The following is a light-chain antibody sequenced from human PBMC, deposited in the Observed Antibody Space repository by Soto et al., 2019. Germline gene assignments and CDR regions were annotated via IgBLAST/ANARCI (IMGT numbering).Light chain of an antibody. J-gene: IGKJ1*01. Sequence: DIQMTQSPSTLSASVGDRVTITCRASQSISSWLAWYQQKPGKAPKLLIYDASSWESGVPSRFIGSGSGTEFTLTISSLQPDDFATYYCQQYNSYSPTFGQGTKVEIK. CDR2: DAS. V-gene: IGKV1-5*01. CDR1: QSISSW. CDR3: QQYNSYSPT.